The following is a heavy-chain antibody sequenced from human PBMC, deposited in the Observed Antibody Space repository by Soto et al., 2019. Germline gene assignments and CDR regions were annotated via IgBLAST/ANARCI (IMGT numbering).Heavy chain of an antibody. V-gene: IGHV1-3*01. CDR3: ARRSPGGYYHYFDD. Sequence: XSVKVSWKASGDTFTSYAMHLVRQAPGQRLEWMGWINSGNGNTKYSQKFQGRVTITRDTSASTAYMELSSLRSEDTAVYYCARRSPGGYYHYFDDWGQGTLVTVSS. CDR1: GDTFTSYA. D-gene: IGHD3-22*01. CDR2: INSGNGNT. J-gene: IGHJ4*02.